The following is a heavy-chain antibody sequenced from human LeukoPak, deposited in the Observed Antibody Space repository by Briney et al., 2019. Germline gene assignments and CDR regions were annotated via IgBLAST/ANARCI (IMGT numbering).Heavy chain of an antibody. CDR3: SAALTSAINY. CDR1: GFTFRNYW. J-gene: IGHJ4*02. Sequence: GGSLRLSCAASGFTFRNYWMIWVRQAPGKGLEWVANIKQDDSATNYLDSVKGRFTTSRDNAKNSLYLQMNSLRAEDTAVYFCSAALTSAINYWGQGTLVTVSS. CDR2: IKQDDSAT. V-gene: IGHV3-7*02. D-gene: IGHD5-18*01.